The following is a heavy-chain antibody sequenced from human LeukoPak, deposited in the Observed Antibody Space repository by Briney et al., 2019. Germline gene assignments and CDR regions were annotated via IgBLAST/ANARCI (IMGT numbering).Heavy chain of an antibody. J-gene: IGHJ4*02. Sequence: SETLSLTCTVSGGSISSYYWSWIRLPPGKGLEWIGYLSKSGNTNYSPSLKSRVTIFGDTSKNQFFLKLSSVTAADTAVYYCASTSNSALGLPYFDHWGQGALVTVSS. V-gene: IGHV4-59*01. CDR2: LSKSGNT. CDR3: ASTSNSALGLPYFDH. CDR1: GGSISSYY. D-gene: IGHD5-18*01.